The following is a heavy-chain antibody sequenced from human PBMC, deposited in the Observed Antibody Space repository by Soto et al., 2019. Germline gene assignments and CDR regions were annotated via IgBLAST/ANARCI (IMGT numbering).Heavy chain of an antibody. CDR2: INAGNGNT. V-gene: IGHV1-3*01. J-gene: IGHJ4*02. CDR1: GYTFTSYA. CDR3: ARGPGGPDGPGDY. Sequence: QVQLVQSGAEVKKPGASVKVSCKASGYTFTSYAMHWVRQAPGQRLEGMGWINAGNGNTKYSRKSKGRVTITRGTSASTAYMELSSLRSEDTAVYYCARGPGGPDGPGDYWGQGTLVTVSS. D-gene: IGHD2-15*01.